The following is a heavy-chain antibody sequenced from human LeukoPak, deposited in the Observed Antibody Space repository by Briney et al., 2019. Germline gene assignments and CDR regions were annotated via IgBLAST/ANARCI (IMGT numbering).Heavy chain of an antibody. V-gene: IGHV5-10-1*01. CDR2: IDPSDSYT. D-gene: IGHD3-16*01. J-gene: IGHJ4*02. CDR3: ASQGGAGGPFDY. CDR1: GYSFTSYW. Sequence: GESLKISCKGSGYSFTSYWISWVRQMPGKGLEWMGRIDPSDSYTNYSPSFQGHVTISADKSISTAYLQWSSLEASDTAMYYCASQGGAGGPFDYWGQGTLVTVSS.